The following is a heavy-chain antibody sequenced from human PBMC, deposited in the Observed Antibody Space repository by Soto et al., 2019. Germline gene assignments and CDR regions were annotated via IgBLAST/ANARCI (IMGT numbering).Heavy chain of an antibody. V-gene: IGHV3-23*01. CDR1: GFTVSSYA. CDR2: ISGSGST. CDR3: AKALRFTFTTGYYMDV. D-gene: IGHD3-16*01. J-gene: IGHJ6*03. Sequence: EVQLLESGGGLVQPGGSLRLSCAASGFTVSSYAMSWVRQAPGKGLEWVSVISGSGSTYSADSVKGRFTISRDSSKNTVDLQMNSLCAEDTAVYYCAKALRFTFTTGYYMDVWGRGTTVTVSS.